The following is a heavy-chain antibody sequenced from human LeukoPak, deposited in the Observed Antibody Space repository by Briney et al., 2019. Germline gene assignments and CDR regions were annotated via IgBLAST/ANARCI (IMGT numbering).Heavy chain of an antibody. J-gene: IGHJ4*02. Sequence: GGSLRLSCAASGFTFSSYSMNWVRQAPGKGLEWVSYISSGGSTISHADSVKGRFTISRDNAENSLYLQMNSLRAEDTAVYYCARRAAAGRCFDHWGQGTLVTVSS. D-gene: IGHD6-13*01. V-gene: IGHV3-48*04. CDR2: ISSGGSTI. CDR3: ARRAAAGRCFDH. CDR1: GFTFSSYS.